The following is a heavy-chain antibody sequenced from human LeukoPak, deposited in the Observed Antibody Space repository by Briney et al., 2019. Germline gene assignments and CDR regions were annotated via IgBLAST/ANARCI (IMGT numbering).Heavy chain of an antibody. CDR1: GFTFSSYS. Sequence: PGGSLRLSCAASGFTFSSYSMNWVRQAPGKGLEWVSSISSSSSYIYYADSVKGRSTISRDNAKNSLYLQMNSLRAEDTAVYYCAKDWLSGYSYGTHGYWGQGTLVTVSS. V-gene: IGHV3-21*04. CDR2: ISSSSSYI. D-gene: IGHD5-18*01. J-gene: IGHJ4*02. CDR3: AKDWLSGYSYGTHGY.